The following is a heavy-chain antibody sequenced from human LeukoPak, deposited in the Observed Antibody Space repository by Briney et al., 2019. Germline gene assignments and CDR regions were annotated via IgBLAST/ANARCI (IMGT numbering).Heavy chain of an antibody. D-gene: IGHD2-2*02. Sequence: SETLSLTCAVYGGSFSGYYWSWIRQPPGKGLEWIGEINHSGSTNYNPSLKSRVTISVDTSKNQFSLKLSSVTAADTAVCYCARGNRRYCSSTSCYTVSRWFDPWGQGTLVTVSS. CDR1: GGSFSGYY. V-gene: IGHV4-34*01. CDR2: INHSGST. J-gene: IGHJ5*02. CDR3: ARGNRRYCSSTSCYTVSRWFDP.